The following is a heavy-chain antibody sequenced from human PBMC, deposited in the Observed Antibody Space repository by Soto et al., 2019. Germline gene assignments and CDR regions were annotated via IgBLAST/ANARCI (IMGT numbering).Heavy chain of an antibody. Sequence: SETLSLTCTVSGGSISSYYWSWIRQPPGKGLEWIGYIYYSGSTNYNPSLKSRVTISVDTSKNQFSLMLSSVTAADTAVYYCARVATIGRNLFDPWGHGTLVTVSS. J-gene: IGHJ5*02. CDR1: GGSISSYY. CDR2: IYYSGST. CDR3: ARVATIGRNLFDP. D-gene: IGHD5-12*01. V-gene: IGHV4-59*01.